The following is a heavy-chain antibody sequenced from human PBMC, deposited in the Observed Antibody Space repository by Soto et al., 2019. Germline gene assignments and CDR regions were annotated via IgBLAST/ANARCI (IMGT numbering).Heavy chain of an antibody. CDR1: GGSISSGGYY. Sequence: QVQLQESGPGLVKPSQTLSLICTVSGGSISSGGYYWSWIRQHPGKGLEWIGYIYSSGSTYYNPSLKSRFTISVDTYKNHFSLKLSSVTAADTAVYYCATCNGGACWFRYYGMDVWGQGTTVTVSS. J-gene: IGHJ6*02. CDR2: IYSSGST. D-gene: IGHD2-21*02. CDR3: ATCNGGACWFRYYGMDV. V-gene: IGHV4-31*03.